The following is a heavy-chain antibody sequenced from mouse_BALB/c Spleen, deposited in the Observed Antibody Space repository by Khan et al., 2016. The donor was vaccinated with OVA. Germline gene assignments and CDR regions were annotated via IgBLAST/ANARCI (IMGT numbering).Heavy chain of an antibody. V-gene: IGHV1S135*01. CDR1: GYSFTNYY. D-gene: IGHD2-13*01. CDR3: TRLGTTGWFAY. Sequence: VQLQQSGPELMKPGASVKISCTASGYSFTNYYIHWVKQSPGQSLEWIGYIDPFNGGTNYNQKFKGTATLTVDKSSSTAYMHLSSLTSEDSAVYYCTRLGTTGWFAYWGQGTLVTVSA. J-gene: IGHJ3*01. CDR2: IDPFNGGT.